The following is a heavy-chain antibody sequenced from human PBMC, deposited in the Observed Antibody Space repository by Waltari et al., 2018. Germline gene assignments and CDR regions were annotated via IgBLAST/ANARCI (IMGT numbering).Heavy chain of an antibody. D-gene: IGHD4-17*01. J-gene: IGHJ4*02. Sequence: QVQLVQSGAEVKKPGASVKVSCKASGYTFTSYYMHWVRQAPGQGLEWMGIINPSGGSTSYAQKFQGRVTMTRDTSTSTVYMELSSLRSEDTVVYYCASFTVTRGFDYWGQGTLVTVSS. CDR2: INPSGGST. CDR3: ASFTVTRGFDY. CDR1: GYTFTSYY. V-gene: IGHV1-46*01.